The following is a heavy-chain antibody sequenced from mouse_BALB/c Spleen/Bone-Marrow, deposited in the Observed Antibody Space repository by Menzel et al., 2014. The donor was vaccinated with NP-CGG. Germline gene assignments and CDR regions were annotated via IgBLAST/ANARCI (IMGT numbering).Heavy chain of an antibody. Sequence: EVQLQQSGAELVKPGASVKLSCTASGFNIKDTYMHWVKQRPEQGLEWIGRIDPANGNTKYDPKFQGKATITADTSSNTAYRQLSSLTSEDTAVYYCARWGITTGFAYWGQGTLVTVSA. CDR2: IDPANGNT. CDR1: GFNIKDTY. J-gene: IGHJ3*01. D-gene: IGHD2-4*01. CDR3: ARWGITTGFAY. V-gene: IGHV14-3*02.